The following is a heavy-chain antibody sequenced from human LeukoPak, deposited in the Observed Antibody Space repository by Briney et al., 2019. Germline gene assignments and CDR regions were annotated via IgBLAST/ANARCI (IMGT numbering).Heavy chain of an antibody. CDR3: ARGNGDYIEYFQH. CDR1: GGSISTYY. D-gene: IGHD4-17*01. Sequence: SETLSLTCTVSGGSISTYYWSWIRQPPGKGLEWIGCTHYSGSTKYNPSLKSRVTISVDTSKNQFSLRLVSVTAADTALYYCARGNGDYIEYFQHWGQGTLVTVSS. CDR2: THYSGST. V-gene: IGHV4-59*01. J-gene: IGHJ1*01.